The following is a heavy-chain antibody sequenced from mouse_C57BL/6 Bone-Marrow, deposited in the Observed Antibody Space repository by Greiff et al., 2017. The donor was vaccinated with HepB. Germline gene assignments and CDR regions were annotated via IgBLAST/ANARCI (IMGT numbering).Heavy chain of an antibody. CDR3: ARAYYGSSPYCYFDV. CDR1: GFTFSDYG. Sequence: EVKVEESGGGLVKPGGSLKLSCAASGFTFSDYGMHWVRQAPEKGLEWVAYISSGSSTIYYADTVKGRFTISRDNAKNTLFLQMTSLRSEDTAMYYCARAYYGSSPYCYFDVWGTGTTVTVSS. V-gene: IGHV5-17*01. CDR2: ISSGSSTI. D-gene: IGHD1-1*01. J-gene: IGHJ1*03.